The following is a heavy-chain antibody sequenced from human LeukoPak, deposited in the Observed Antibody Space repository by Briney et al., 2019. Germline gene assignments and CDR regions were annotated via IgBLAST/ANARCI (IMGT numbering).Heavy chain of an antibody. Sequence: SGGSLRLSCAAASGFTVSSNYMSWVCQAPGKGLEWVSVIYGGGSTSYADSVKGRFTFSRDTSKNTLYLQMNSLRPEDTAVYYCARVLGSYYYAMDVWGQGTTVTVSS. J-gene: IGHJ6*02. V-gene: IGHV3-66*02. CDR2: IYGGGST. CDR3: ARVLGSYYYAMDV. D-gene: IGHD7-27*01. CDR1: GFTVSSNY.